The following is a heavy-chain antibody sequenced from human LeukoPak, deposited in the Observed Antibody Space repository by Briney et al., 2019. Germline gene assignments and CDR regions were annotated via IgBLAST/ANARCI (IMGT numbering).Heavy chain of an antibody. J-gene: IGHJ5*02. CDR2: IYYSGST. Sequence: PSETLSLTCTVSGGTISSSSYYWGWIRQPPGKGLEWIGSIYYSGSTYYNPSLKSRVTISVDTSKNQFSLKLSSVTAADTAVYYCARVTHLDIVVVVAATGPFDPWGQGTLVTVSS. CDR3: ARVTHLDIVVVVAATGPFDP. V-gene: IGHV4-39*01. D-gene: IGHD2-15*01. CDR1: GGTISSSSYY.